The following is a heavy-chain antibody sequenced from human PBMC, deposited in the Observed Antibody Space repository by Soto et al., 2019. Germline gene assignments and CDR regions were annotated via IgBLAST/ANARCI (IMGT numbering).Heavy chain of an antibody. CDR2: INHSGST. J-gene: IGHJ5*02. Sequence: SETLSLTCAVYGGSFSGYYWSWIRQPPGKGLEWIGEINHSGSTNYNPSLKSRVTISVDTSKNQFSLKLSSVTAADTAVYYCARGRGGFSCHWFDPRGQATPVTVSS. V-gene: IGHV4-34*01. D-gene: IGHD5-18*01. CDR3: ARGRGGFSCHWFDP. CDR1: GGSFSGYY.